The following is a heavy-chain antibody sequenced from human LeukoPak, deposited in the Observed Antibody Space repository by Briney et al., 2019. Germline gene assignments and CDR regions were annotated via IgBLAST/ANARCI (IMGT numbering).Heavy chain of an antibody. J-gene: IGHJ4*02. CDR1: GFTFSSYA. CDR3: AKGHYDSWSGFYGIWY. D-gene: IGHD3-3*01. Sequence: GGSLRLSCAASGFTFSSYAMSWVRQAPGKGLEWVSAISGSGGSTYYADSVKGRFTISRDNSKNTLYLQMNSLRGDDTAVYYCAKGHYDSWSGFYGIWYWGQGTLVTVSS. CDR2: ISGSGGST. V-gene: IGHV3-23*01.